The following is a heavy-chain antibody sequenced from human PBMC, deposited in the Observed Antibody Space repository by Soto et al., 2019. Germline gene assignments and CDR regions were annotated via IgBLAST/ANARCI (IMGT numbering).Heavy chain of an antibody. CDR3: ARDNRPTV. CDR2: ISSSGGTI. D-gene: IGHD4-17*01. V-gene: IGHV3-48*03. J-gene: IGHJ4*02. Sequence: PGGSLRLSCAASGFTFSHYEMNWVRQAPGKGLEWVSYISSSGGTIHYADSVKGRFTISRDNARNSLYLQMNSLTAEDTAVYYCARDNRPTVWGQGTLVTVSS. CDR1: GFTFSHYE.